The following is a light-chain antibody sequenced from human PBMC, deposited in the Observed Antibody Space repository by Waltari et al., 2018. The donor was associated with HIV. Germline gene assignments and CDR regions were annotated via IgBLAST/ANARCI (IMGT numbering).Light chain of an antibody. V-gene: IGLV1-44*01. Sequence: QSVLTQPPSASGTLGQRVIISCPGTRSNIGSNTVNWYQQFSGAATTRLIYSNNQRPSAVPDRFSGSKSGSAASLAIRGLKSEDEADYHCATWDDALSGPVFGAGTKLTV. CDR1: RSNIGSNT. CDR3: ATWDDALSGPV. J-gene: IGLJ3*02. CDR2: SNN.